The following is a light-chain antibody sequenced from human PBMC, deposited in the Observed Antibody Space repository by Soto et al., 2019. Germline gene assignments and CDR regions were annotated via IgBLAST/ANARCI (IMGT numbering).Light chain of an antibody. CDR2: GAS. J-gene: IGKJ1*01. CDR3: HQYCSSPWT. CDR1: QSVSSSY. Sequence: EIVLTQSPGTLSLSPGERATLSCRASQSVSSSYLAWHQQKPGQAPRPLIYGASSRAIGIPDRFSGSGSGTHFTLTISRLEPEDVAVYYCHQYCSSPWTFGQGTKVEIK. V-gene: IGKV3-20*01.